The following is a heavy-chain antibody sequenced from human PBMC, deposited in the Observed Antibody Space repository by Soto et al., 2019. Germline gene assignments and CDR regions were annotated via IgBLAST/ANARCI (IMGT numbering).Heavy chain of an antibody. Sequence: QVHLVQSGAEVKKPGASVRVSCQASGYTFTSFPMHWVRQAPGQRLEWMGWINPANGDTGYSQKFHGRVIITRDPSSSTASRELSSLTSEDTAIYFCARKDYYGSGSYHFDSWGQGTLVIVSS. CDR2: INPANGDT. V-gene: IGHV1-3*01. J-gene: IGHJ4*02. CDR1: GYTFTSFP. CDR3: ARKDYYGSGSYHFDS. D-gene: IGHD3-10*01.